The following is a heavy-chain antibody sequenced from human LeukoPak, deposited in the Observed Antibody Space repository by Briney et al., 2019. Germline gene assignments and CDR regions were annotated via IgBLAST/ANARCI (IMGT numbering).Heavy chain of an antibody. CDR1: GYTFTGYY. V-gene: IGHV1-2*02. Sequence: GASVKVSCKASGYTFTGYYMHWVRQAPGRGLEWMGWINPNSGGTNYAQKFQGRVTMTRDTSISTAYMELSRLRSDDTAVYYCARVSVVRGDNWFDPWGQGTLVTVSS. D-gene: IGHD3-10*01. CDR3: ARVSVVRGDNWFDP. CDR2: INPNSGGT. J-gene: IGHJ5*02.